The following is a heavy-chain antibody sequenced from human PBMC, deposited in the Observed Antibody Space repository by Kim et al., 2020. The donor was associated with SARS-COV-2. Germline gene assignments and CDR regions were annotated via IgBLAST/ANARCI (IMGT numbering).Heavy chain of an antibody. CDR3: ARTPPYSGYDFHY. V-gene: IGHV1-69*13. CDR1: GGTFSSYA. D-gene: IGHD5-12*01. J-gene: IGHJ4*02. CDR2: IIPIFGTA. Sequence: SVKVSCKASGGTFSSYAISWVRQAPGQGLEWMGGIIPIFGTANYAQKFQGRVTITADESTSTAYMELSSLRSEDTAVYYCARTPPYSGYDFHYWGQGTLVTVSS.